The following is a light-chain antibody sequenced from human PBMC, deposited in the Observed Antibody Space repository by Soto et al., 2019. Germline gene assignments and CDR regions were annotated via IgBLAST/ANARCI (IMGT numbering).Light chain of an antibody. CDR2: AAS. CDR3: QQSYSTPYT. J-gene: IGKJ2*01. V-gene: IGKV1-39*01. CDR1: QSLNTY. Sequence: IQMTQSPSSLSASVGDRVTITCRASQSLNTYLNWYQQKPGKAPKLLIFAASSLQSGVPSRFSGSGSGTDFTLNISGLQPEDFATYYCQQSYSTPYTFGQGTKLETK.